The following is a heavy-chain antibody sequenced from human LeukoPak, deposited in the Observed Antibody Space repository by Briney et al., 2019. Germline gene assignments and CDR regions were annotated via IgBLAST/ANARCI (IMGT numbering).Heavy chain of an antibody. V-gene: IGHV3-48*04. J-gene: IGHJ4*02. CDR1: GFTFSTYG. Sequence: GGSLRLSCAAPGFTFSTYGMQWVRQVPGKGLERVSYISGSSDSIKYAESVKGRFTISRDNAKNSLYLEMNSLRAEDTAVYYCGRWGVEAGIDDWGQGTLVIVSS. D-gene: IGHD6-13*01. CDR2: ISGSSDSI. CDR3: GRWGVEAGIDD.